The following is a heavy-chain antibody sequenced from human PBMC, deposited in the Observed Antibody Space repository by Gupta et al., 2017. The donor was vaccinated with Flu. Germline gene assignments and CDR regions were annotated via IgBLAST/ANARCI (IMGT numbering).Heavy chain of an antibody. CDR1: GFNFSDAA. V-gene: IGHV3-73*02. Sequence: EVHLVESGRGLVQPGGSLKLSCAVSGFNFSDAAVHWVRQASGKGLEWVGRIRTKPNDYATAYSTSLKGRFFISRDDSTNTAYLQMNSLKIDDTALYYCTRLGPGVIFDYWGQGTLVTVSS. J-gene: IGHJ4*02. D-gene: IGHD3-10*01. CDR3: TRLGPGVIFDY. CDR2: IRTKPNDYAT.